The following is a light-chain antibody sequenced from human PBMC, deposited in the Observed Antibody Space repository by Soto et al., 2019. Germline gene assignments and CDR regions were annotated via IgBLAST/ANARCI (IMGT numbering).Light chain of an antibody. Sequence: EIVMTQSPATLSVSPGERAALSCRASQSVRSNFAWYQQKPGQAPRLLVYDASTRATGIPARFSGSGSGTDFTLTISTLQSEDFAVYYCQQYNNWPYTFGQGPKLQIK. V-gene: IGKV3-15*01. J-gene: IGKJ2*01. CDR2: DAS. CDR3: QQYNNWPYT. CDR1: QSVRSN.